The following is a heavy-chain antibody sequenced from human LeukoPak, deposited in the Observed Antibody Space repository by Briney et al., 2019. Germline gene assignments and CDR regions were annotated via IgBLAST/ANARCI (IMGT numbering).Heavy chain of an antibody. CDR3: ARDLYGGNSGYYFDY. CDR1: GGSISSGSYF. Sequence: PSETLSLTCTVSGGSISSGSYFWTWIRQPAGKGLEWIGRLYTGGSTKYNPSLKSRVTISVDTSKNQFSLKLTSVTASDTAVYYCARDLYGGNSGYYFDYGGQGTLVTVSS. J-gene: IGHJ4*02. D-gene: IGHD4-23*01. V-gene: IGHV4-61*02. CDR2: LYTGGST.